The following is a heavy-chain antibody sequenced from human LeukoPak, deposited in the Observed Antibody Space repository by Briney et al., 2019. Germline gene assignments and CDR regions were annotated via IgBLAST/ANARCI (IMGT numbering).Heavy chain of an antibody. CDR3: ARVPVAGRTFDY. Sequence: SETLSLTCTVSGGSISSYYWSWIRQPPGKGLEWIGYIYYSGSTNYNPSLKSRVTISVDTSKNQFSLKLGSVTAADTAVYYCARVPVAGRTFDYWGQGTLVTVSS. J-gene: IGHJ4*02. CDR2: IYYSGST. V-gene: IGHV4-59*01. D-gene: IGHD6-19*01. CDR1: GGSISSYY.